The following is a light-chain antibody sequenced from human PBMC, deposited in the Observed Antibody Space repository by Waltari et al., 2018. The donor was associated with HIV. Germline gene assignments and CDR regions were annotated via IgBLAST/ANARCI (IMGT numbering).Light chain of an antibody. CDR2: GAS. CDR3: QQYNNWPPYT. V-gene: IGKV3-15*01. J-gene: IGKJ2*01. CDR1: QSVSNTY. Sequence: EIVLTQSPGIMSLSPGERATLSCRANQSVSNTYLAWYQQKPGQAPRLLIYGASTRATGIPARFSGSGSGTEFTLTISSLQSEDFAVYYCQQYNNWPPYTFGQGTKLEIK.